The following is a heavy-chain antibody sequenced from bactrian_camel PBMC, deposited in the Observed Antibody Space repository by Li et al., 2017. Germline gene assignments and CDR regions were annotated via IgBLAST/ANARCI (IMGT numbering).Heavy chain of an antibody. Sequence: HVQLVESGGGSVQAGGSLNLSCAASGDTATRSCMAWFRQAPGKECDGVATIDTAGGQTYYVDSVKDRFTISQDATKDTLYLQMNNLKPEDTAMYYCAAAKCDMGDFQYLIRSMLREKGAPQVFGFWGPGTQVTVS. CDR3: AAAKCDMGDFQYLIRSMLREKGAPQVFGF. CDR1: GDTATRSC. V-gene: IGHV3S1*01. J-gene: IGHJ6*01. D-gene: IGHD3*01. CDR2: IDTAGGQT.